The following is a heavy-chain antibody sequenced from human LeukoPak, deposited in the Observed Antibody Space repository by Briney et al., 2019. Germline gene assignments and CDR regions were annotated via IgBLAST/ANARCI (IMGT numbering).Heavy chain of an antibody. CDR3: ARDAPIYYYDSSGYLMDY. Sequence: GGSLRLSCAASGFTFSSYWMSWVRQAPGKGLEWVANIKQDGSEKYYVDSGKGRFTISRDNAKNSLYLQMNSLRAEDTAVYYCARDAPIYYYDSSGYLMDYWGQGTLVTVSS. CDR1: GFTFSSYW. V-gene: IGHV3-7*01. D-gene: IGHD3-22*01. J-gene: IGHJ4*02. CDR2: IKQDGSEK.